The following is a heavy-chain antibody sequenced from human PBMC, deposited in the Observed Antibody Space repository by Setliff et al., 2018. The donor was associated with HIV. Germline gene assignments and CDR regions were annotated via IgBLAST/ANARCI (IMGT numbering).Heavy chain of an antibody. D-gene: IGHD3-22*01. CDR2: IKSETDGGTT. Sequence: GGSLRLSCAVSGLRVSDAWLRWVRQAPGKGLEGLARIKSETDGGTTDYAAPVKGRFTISRDTSKNTLCLQMDSLRAEDTAVYYCANATMKVVGGAFDIWGQGTMVTVSS. J-gene: IGHJ3*02. V-gene: IGHV3-15*01. CDR1: GLRVSDAW. CDR3: ANATMKVVGGAFDI.